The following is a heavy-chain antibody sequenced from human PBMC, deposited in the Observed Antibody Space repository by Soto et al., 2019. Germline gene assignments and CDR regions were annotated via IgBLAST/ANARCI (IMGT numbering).Heavy chain of an antibody. CDR2: IYHSGST. D-gene: IGHD3-10*01. CDR1: GGSISSGGYS. CDR3: ARDRGEGQLVFDY. V-gene: IGHV4-30-2*01. J-gene: IGHJ4*02. Sequence: QLQLQESGSGLVKPSQTLSLTCAVSGGSISSGGYSWSWIRQPPGKGLEWIGYIYHSGSTYYNPSLKSRVTRSVDRSKNQVSLKLSSVTAADTAVYYCARDRGEGQLVFDYWGQGTLVTVSS.